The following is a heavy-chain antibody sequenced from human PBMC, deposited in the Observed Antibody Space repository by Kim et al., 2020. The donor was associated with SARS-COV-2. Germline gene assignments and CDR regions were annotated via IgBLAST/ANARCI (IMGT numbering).Heavy chain of an antibody. J-gene: IGHJ6*02. V-gene: IGHV1-46*01. Sequence: ASVKVSCKASGYTFTSYYMHWVRQAPGQGLEWMGIINPSGGSTSYAQKFQGRVTMTRDTSTSTVYMELSSLRSEDTAVYYCAREYIVVVPAAIQEDGMDVWGQGTTVTVSS. CDR3: AREYIVVVPAAIQEDGMDV. D-gene: IGHD2-2*01. CDR2: INPSGGST. CDR1: GYTFTSYY.